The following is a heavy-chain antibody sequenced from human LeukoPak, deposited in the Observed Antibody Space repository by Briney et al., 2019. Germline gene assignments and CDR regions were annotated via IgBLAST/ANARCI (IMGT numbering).Heavy chain of an antibody. J-gene: IGHJ4*02. CDR2: IYYSGST. CDR1: GGSVSSGSYY. D-gene: IGHD3-10*01. CDR3: ARIPWTGSGSYYLDY. V-gene: IGHV4-61*01. Sequence: SETLSLTCTVSGGSVSSGSYYWSWIRQPPGKGLEWVGCIYYSGSTNYNPSLKSRVTISLDTSKNQFSLKLSSVTAADTAVYYCARIPWTGSGSYYLDYWGQGTLVTVSS.